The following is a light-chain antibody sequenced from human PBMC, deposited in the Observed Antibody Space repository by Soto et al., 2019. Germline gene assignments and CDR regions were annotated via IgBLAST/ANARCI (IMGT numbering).Light chain of an antibody. V-gene: IGKV1-5*01. J-gene: IGKJ5*01. Sequence: DIQMTQSPSTLSASVGDRVTITCRASQSISSYLNWYQQKPGKAPKLLIYDASTLERGVPSRFRGTGSGTEFTLTIDSLQPDDFATYYCQQYHTSSITFGQGTRLEIK. CDR1: QSISSY. CDR3: QQYHTSSIT. CDR2: DAS.